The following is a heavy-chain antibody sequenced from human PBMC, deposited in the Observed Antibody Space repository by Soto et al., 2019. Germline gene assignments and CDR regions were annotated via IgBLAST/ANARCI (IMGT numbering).Heavy chain of an antibody. Sequence: ASVKVSCKACGYIFTSYYIHWVRQAPGQGLEWMGWINPFDGSRMFAQSFQGRVTMTRDTSTSTVYMEVSSLRSEDTAVYYCSRVDPGETSPFDHWGQGTLVTVS. V-gene: IGHV1-46*03. CDR3: SRVDPGETSPFDH. CDR2: INPFDGSR. J-gene: IGHJ4*02. CDR1: GYIFTSYY. D-gene: IGHD3-10*01.